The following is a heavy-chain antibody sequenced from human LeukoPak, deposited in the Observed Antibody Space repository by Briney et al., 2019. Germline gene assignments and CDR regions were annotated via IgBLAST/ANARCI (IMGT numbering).Heavy chain of an antibody. V-gene: IGHV4-31*03. CDR2: IYYSGST. D-gene: IGHD1-26*01. CDR3: ARGVSVGATTTLHAFDI. J-gene: IGHJ3*02. Sequence: SLSLTCTVSGGSISSGGYYWSWIPQPPGKGLEWLGYIYYSGSTYYNPSPKSRVTISVDTTKNHITLRLSTVPAADTAVYYCARGVSVGATTTLHAFDIWGQGTMVTVSS. CDR1: GGSISSGGYY.